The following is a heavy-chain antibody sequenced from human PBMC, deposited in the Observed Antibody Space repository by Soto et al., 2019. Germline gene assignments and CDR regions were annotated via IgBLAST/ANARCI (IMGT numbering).Heavy chain of an antibody. D-gene: IGHD3-22*01. V-gene: IGHV3-11*01. CDR2: ISSSGDVI. CDR1: GFTFSDYY. Sequence: NPGGSLRLSCAASGFTFSDYYMSWIRQAPGKGLEWVSYISSSGDVIYYADSVKGRFTISRDNAKNSLYLQLNSLRAEDTAVYYCARDLGYYASDGYFDYWGQGTVVTVSS. J-gene: IGHJ4*02. CDR3: ARDLGYYASDGYFDY.